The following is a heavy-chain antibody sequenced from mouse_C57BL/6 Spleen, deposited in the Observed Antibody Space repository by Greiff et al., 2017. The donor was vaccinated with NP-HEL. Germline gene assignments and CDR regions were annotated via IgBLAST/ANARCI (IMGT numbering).Heavy chain of an antibody. CDR2: ISSGSSTI. CDR1: GFTFSDYG. V-gene: IGHV5-17*01. D-gene: IGHD2-2*01. CDR3: ARSAWLPSMDY. Sequence: EVKLVESGGGLVKPGGSLKLSCAASGFTFSDYGMHWVRQAPEKGLEWVAYISSGSSTIYYADTVKGRFTISRDNAKNTLFLQMTSLRSEDTAMYYCARSAWLPSMDYWGQGTSVTVSS. J-gene: IGHJ4*01.